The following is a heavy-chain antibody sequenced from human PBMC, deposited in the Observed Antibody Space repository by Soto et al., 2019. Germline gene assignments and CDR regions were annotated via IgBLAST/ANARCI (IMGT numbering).Heavy chain of an antibody. V-gene: IGHV5-10-1*01. CDR3: ARQGAYDSSGYRYQYYGLDV. CDR2: IDPSDSYT. Sequence: GESLKISCKGSGYSFTSYWISWVRQMPGKGLEWLGRIDPSDSYTNYSPSFQGHVTISADKSISTAYVQWSSLKASDTARYYCARQGAYDSSGYRYQYYGLDVWGQGTTVTVSS. D-gene: IGHD3-22*01. CDR1: GYSFTSYW. J-gene: IGHJ6*02.